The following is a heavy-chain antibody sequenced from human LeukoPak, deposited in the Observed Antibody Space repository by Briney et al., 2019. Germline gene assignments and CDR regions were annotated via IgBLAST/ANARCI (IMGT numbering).Heavy chain of an antibody. CDR3: ARPDY. CDR1: GFTFSSYW. V-gene: IGHV4-34*01. Sequence: GSLRLSCAASGFTFSSYWMRWVRQAPGKGLEWIGEINHSGSTNYNPSLKSRVTISVDTSKNQFSLKLSSVTAADTAVYYCARPDYWGQGTLVTVSS. CDR2: INHSGST. J-gene: IGHJ4*02.